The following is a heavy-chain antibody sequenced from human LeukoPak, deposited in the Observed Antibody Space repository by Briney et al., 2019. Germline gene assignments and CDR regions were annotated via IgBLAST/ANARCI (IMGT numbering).Heavy chain of an antibody. V-gene: IGHV4-34*01. CDR3: ARQGGYSYGYRFPLNY. Sequence: PSETLSLTCAVYGGSFSGYYWSWIRQPPGKGLEWIGEINHSGSTNYNPSLKSRVTISVDTSKNQFSLKLSSVTAADTAVYYCARQGGYSYGYRFPLNYWGQGTLVTVSS. CDR1: GGSFSGYY. D-gene: IGHD5-18*01. J-gene: IGHJ4*02. CDR2: INHSGST.